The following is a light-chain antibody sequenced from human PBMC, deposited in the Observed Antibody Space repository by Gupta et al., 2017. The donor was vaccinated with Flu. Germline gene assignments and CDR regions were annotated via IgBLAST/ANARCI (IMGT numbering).Light chain of an antibody. CDR2: DTS. J-gene: IGKJ4*01. CDR1: QVFGSH. CDR3: QQYKSWPLT. V-gene: IGKV3-15*01. Sequence: PATLSVSPGERATLSCRASQVFGSHLSWFKQKPGQAPRLLIYDTSTRATGIPARFSGSGSGTEFTLTISSLQSEDFAVYYCQQYKSWPLTFGGGTKVEIK.